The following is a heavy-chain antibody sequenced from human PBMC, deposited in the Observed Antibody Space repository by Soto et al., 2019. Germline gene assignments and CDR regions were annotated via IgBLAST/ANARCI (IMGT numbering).Heavy chain of an antibody. V-gene: IGHV1-58*02. CDR2: IVGGSGNT. CDR1: GFTFPTSA. CDR3: AADKVPTDPHKWVDP. Sequence: QEQLVQSGPEVKKPGTSVKVSCKASGFTFPTSAIQWVRLARGQRLEWLGWIVGGSGNTVYAQKFQDRLASTRDMSTSTDYMELSSLTSEDTAVYYCAADKVPTDPHKWVDPWGQGTLVTVSS. D-gene: IGHD1-1*01. J-gene: IGHJ5*02.